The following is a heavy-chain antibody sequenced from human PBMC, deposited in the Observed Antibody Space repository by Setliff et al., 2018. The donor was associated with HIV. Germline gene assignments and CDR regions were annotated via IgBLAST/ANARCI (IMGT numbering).Heavy chain of an antibody. Sequence: GASVKVSCKASGYTFTNYDINWVRQATGQGLEWMGRMNPNSGSTYYADSVKGRFTISRDNSKNTLYLQMGSLRAEDMAVYYCARRGYCSSTTCYYDYWGQGTLVTVSS. J-gene: IGHJ4*02. CDR3: ARRGYCSSTTCYYDY. CDR1: GYTFTNYD. V-gene: IGHV1-8*02. CDR2: MNPNSGST. D-gene: IGHD2-2*01.